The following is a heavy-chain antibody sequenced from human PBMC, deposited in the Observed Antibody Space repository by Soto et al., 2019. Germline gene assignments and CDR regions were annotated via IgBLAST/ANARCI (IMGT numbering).Heavy chain of an antibody. Sequence: PGGSLRLSCAASGFTFSSYGMHWVRQAPGEGLEWVAVIWYDGSNKYYADSVKGRFTISRDNSKNTLYLQMNSLRAEDTAVYYCARDQTWIQRSTDYGMDVWGQGTTVTVSS. CDR1: GFTFSSYG. V-gene: IGHV3-33*01. J-gene: IGHJ6*02. D-gene: IGHD5-18*01. CDR2: IWYDGSNK. CDR3: ARDQTWIQRSTDYGMDV.